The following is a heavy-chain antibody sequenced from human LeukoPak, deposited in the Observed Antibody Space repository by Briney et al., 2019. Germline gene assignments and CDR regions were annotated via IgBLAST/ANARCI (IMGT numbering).Heavy chain of an antibody. CDR3: TKLNARDASDF. CDR1: GFTFSSYA. V-gene: IGHV3-15*01. CDR2: IRNQLDGGTA. Sequence: GGSLRLSCAASGFTFSSYAMHWVRQAPGKGLEWVGRIRNQLDGGTADYAAPVKGRITISRDDSTNTLYLQMNSLKTEDTGVYYCTKLNARDASDFWGQGTMVTVSS. J-gene: IGHJ3*01.